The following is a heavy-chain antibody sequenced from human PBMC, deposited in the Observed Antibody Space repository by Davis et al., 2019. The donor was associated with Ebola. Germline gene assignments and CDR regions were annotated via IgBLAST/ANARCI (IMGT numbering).Heavy chain of an antibody. CDR1: GGSFSDYF. CDR2: ISHGGVS. V-gene: IGHV4-34*01. J-gene: IGHJ5*02. D-gene: IGHD2-21*02. Sequence: MPSETLSLTCAVYGGSFSDYFWSWIRQSPGKGLEWIGKISHGGVSDYNPSLRSRVTISVDTSKDQFSLEMNPVTAADTAVYYCARTTKTSITASGLGYTYLDPWSQGTLVTVSS. CDR3: ARTTKTSITASGLGYTYLDP.